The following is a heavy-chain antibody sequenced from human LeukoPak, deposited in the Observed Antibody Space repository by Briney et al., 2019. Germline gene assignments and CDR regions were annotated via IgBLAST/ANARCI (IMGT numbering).Heavy chain of an antibody. V-gene: IGHV4-4*02. CDR1: GGSISSSNW. D-gene: IGHD3-22*01. CDR2: IYHSGST. J-gene: IGHJ3*02. Sequence: SGTLSLTCAVSGGSISSSNWWSWVRQPPGKGLEWIGEIYHSGSTNYNPSLKSRVTISVDKSKNQFSLKLSSVTAADTAVYYCARVSYFWYYYDSSGYFPVFAFDIWGQGTMVTVSS. CDR3: ARVSYFWYYYDSSGYFPVFAFDI.